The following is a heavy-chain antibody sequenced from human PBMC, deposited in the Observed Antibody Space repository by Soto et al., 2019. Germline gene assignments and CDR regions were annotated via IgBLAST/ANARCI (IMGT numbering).Heavy chain of an antibody. CDR3: ARLLKEYCTNGVCFPVYYFDY. V-gene: IGHV4-4*02. CDR1: GGSISSSNW. D-gene: IGHD2-8*01. Sequence: TSETLSLTCAVSGGSISSSNWWSWVRQPPGKGLEWIGEIYHSGSTNYNPSLKSRVTISVDKSKNQFSLKLSSVTDADTAEYYCARLLKEYCTNGVCFPVYYFDYWGQGTLVTVSS. CDR2: IYHSGST. J-gene: IGHJ4*02.